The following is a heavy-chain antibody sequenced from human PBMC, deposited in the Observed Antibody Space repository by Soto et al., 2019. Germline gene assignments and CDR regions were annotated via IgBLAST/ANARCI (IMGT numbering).Heavy chain of an antibody. J-gene: IGHJ6*02. V-gene: IGHV4-34*01. D-gene: IGHD6-19*01. CDR2: INHSGVT. Sequence: PSETLSLTCAVYGGSFIVYYFSWIRQPPGKGLEWIGEINHSGVTNYKPSLKRRVTISVDTSKNQFSLQLKSVTAADTALYYCARFSGSYYYAMDVWGQGSTVTVSS. CDR3: ARFSGSYYYAMDV. CDR1: GGSFIVYY.